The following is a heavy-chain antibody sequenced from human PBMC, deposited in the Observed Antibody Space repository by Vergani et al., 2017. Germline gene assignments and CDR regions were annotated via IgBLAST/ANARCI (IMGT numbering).Heavy chain of an antibody. D-gene: IGHD3-3*01. V-gene: IGHV1-69*01. CDR1: GYTFSSYA. CDR2: IIPIFGTA. J-gene: IGHJ4*02. Sequence: QVQLVQSGSELKKPGASVKVSCKASGYTFSSYAISWVRQAPGQGLEWMGGIIPIFGTANYAQKFQGRVTITADESTSTAYMELSSLRSEDTAVYYCASRPPDYDFWSGYSQPFDYWGQGTLVTVSS. CDR3: ASRPPDYDFWSGYSQPFDY.